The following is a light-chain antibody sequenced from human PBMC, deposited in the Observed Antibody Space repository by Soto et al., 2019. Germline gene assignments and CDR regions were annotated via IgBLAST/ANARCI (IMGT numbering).Light chain of an antibody. CDR1: SSDVGGYNY. CDR3: SSYTTSNTRQIV. J-gene: IGLJ1*01. CDR2: DVS. V-gene: IGLV2-14*03. Sequence: QSVLTQPASVSGSPRQSITISCTGTSSDVGGYNYVSWYQHHPGKAPKLMIFDVSNRPSGVSNRFSGSKSGNTASLTISGLQPEDGADYYCSSYTTSNTRQIVFGTGTKVTVL.